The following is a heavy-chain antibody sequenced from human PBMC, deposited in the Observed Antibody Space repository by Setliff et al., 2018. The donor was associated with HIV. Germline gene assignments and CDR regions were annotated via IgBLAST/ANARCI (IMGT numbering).Heavy chain of an antibody. Sequence: ASVKVSCKASGYTFTGYYMHWVRQAPGEGLEWMGWINPKSGGTSYAQKFQGRVTMTRDTSISTVHMELSRLRSDDTAVYFCAKDARGDGSTIRAFDYWGQGTLVTVSS. J-gene: IGHJ4*02. D-gene: IGHD5-12*01. CDR1: GYTFTGYY. CDR3: AKDARGDGSTIRAFDY. V-gene: IGHV1-2*02. CDR2: INPKSGGT.